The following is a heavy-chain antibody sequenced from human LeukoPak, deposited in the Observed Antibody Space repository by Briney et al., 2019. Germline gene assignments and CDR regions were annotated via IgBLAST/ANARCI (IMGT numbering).Heavy chain of an antibody. CDR2: INPSGSST. D-gene: IGHD3-3*01. V-gene: IGHV1-46*01. J-gene: IGHJ4*02. CDR3: ARDRQDYDFWSGLDY. CDR1: GYSFTSHY. Sequence: ASVKVSCKASGYSFTSHYMHWVRQAPGQGLEWMGLINPSGSSTLYAQKFQGRVTMTRDMSTTTDYMELSSLRSEDTAVYYCARDRQDYDFWSGLDYWGQGTLVTVSS.